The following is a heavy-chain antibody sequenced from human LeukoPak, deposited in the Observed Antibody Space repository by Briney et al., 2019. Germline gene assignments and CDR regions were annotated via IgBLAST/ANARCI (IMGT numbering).Heavy chain of an antibody. J-gene: IGHJ3*02. Sequence: SQTLFLTCTVSGGSISSGDYYWSWIRQPPGKGLEWIGYIYYSGSTYYNPSLKSRVTISVDTSKNQFSLKLSSVTAADTAVYYCARAPYYYDRNGAFDIWGQGTMVTVSS. CDR3: ARAPYYYDRNGAFDI. V-gene: IGHV4-30-4*08. CDR2: IYYSGST. CDR1: GGSISSGDYY. D-gene: IGHD3-22*01.